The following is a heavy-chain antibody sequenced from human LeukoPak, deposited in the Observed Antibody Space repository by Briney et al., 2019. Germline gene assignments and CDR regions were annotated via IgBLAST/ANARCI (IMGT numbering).Heavy chain of an antibody. CDR2: ISSSGSTI. CDR3: AREMQWELLFDY. Sequence: GGSLRLSCAASGFTFSDYYMSWIRQAPGKGLEWVSYISSSGSTIYYADSVKGRSTISRDNAKNSLYLQMNSLRAEDTAVYYCAREMQWELLFDYRGQGTLVTVSS. D-gene: IGHD1-26*01. CDR1: GFTFSDYY. V-gene: IGHV3-11*04. J-gene: IGHJ4*02.